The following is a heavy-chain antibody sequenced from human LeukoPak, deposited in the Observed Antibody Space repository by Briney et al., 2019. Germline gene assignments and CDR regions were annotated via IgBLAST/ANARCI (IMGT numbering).Heavy chain of an antibody. J-gene: IGHJ4*02. Sequence: GGSLRLSCAASGFTFSSYSMNWVRQAPGKGLEWVSSISSSSSYIYYADSVKGRFTISRDNAKNSLYLQMNSLRAEDTAVYYCARKLGGGYGPSFDYWGQGTLVTVSS. CDR2: ISSSSSYI. CDR3: ARKLGGGYGPSFDY. CDR1: GFTFSSYS. V-gene: IGHV3-21*01. D-gene: IGHD5-18*01.